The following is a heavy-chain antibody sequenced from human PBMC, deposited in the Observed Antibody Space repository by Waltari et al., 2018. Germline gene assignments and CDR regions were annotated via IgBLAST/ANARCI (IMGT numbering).Heavy chain of an antibody. Sequence: EVQLVESGGGLIQPGGSLRLSCAASGFTVSSNYMSWVRQAPGKGLEWVSVIYSGGSTYYADSVKGRFTISRDNSKNTLYLQMSRLRSDDTAVYYCARDHSSGWYAFFYWGQGTLVTVSS. V-gene: IGHV3-53*01. CDR3: ARDHSSGWYAFFY. D-gene: IGHD6-19*01. J-gene: IGHJ4*02. CDR2: IYSGGST. CDR1: GFTVSSNY.